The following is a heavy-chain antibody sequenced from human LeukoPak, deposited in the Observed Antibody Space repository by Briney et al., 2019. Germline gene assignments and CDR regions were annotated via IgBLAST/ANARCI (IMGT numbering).Heavy chain of an antibody. CDR2: ISYDGSNK. D-gene: IGHD2-2*01. Sequence: PGGSLRLSCAASGFTFSSYAMHWVRQAPGKGLEWVAVISYDGSNKYYADPVKGRFTISRDNSKNTLYLQMNSLRAEDTAVYYCARDSSAVVDYWGRGPLVPVSS. V-gene: IGHV3-30*04. CDR1: GFTFSSYA. J-gene: IGHJ4*02. CDR3: ARDSSAVVDY.